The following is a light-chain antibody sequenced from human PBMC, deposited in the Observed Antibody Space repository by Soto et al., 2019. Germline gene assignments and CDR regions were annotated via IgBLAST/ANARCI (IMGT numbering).Light chain of an antibody. CDR1: SRDFGYYNY. CDR3: SSYTSSSAYV. V-gene: IGLV2-14*01. J-gene: IGLJ1*01. CDR2: EVR. Sequence: QSALTQPASVSGSPGQSITIYCTGTSRDFGYYNYVSWYQQHPGKAPKLIIYEVRNRPSGVSNRLSGSKSGNTASLSISGLQDEEEAEYFCSSYTSSSAYVFGPGTKLTVL.